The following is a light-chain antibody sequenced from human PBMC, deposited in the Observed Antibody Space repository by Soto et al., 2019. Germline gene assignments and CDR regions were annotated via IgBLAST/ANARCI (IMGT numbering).Light chain of an antibody. J-gene: IGLJ2*01. CDR1: ISNIGAGFD. CDR2: DNS. Sequence: QSVLTQPPSVSGAPGQRVTISCTGNISNIGAGFDVHWYQQLPGTAPKLLIYDNSNRPSGVPDRFSGSKSGTSASLAITGLQAEDGTDYYCQSYDSRLSAVVFGGGTKLTV. V-gene: IGLV1-40*01. CDR3: QSYDSRLSAVV.